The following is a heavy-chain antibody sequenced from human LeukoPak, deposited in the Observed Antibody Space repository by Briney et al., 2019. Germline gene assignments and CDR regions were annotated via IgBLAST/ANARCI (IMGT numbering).Heavy chain of an antibody. CDR2: INHSGST. Sequence: SETLSLTCAVYGGSFSGYYWSWIRQPPGKGLEWIGEINHSGSTNYNPSLKSRVTISVDTSKNQFSLKLRSVTAADTAVYYCARGRNRIAVAGTRAYNWFDPWGQGTLVTVSS. CDR1: GGSFSGYY. CDR3: ARGRNRIAVAGTRAYNWFDP. V-gene: IGHV4-34*01. J-gene: IGHJ5*02. D-gene: IGHD6-19*01.